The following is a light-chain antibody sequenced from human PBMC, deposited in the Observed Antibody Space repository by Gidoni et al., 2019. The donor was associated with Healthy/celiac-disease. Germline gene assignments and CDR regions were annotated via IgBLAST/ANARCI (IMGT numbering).Light chain of an antibody. CDR2: KAS. CDR1: QSSSSW. J-gene: IGKJ1*01. Sequence: DIQISHSPSPLSASVGDRVTITCRASQSSSSWLASYQQKPGKAPKLLISKASSLESGVPSRFSGSGSGTEFTLTISSLQPDDFATYYCQQYNSYPWTFGQGTKVEIK. V-gene: IGKV1-5*03. CDR3: QQYNSYPWT.